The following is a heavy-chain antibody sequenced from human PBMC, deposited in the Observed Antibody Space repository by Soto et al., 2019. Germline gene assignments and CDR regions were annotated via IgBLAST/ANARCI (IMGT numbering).Heavy chain of an antibody. D-gene: IGHD6-19*01. Sequence: GGSVRLSCEASGFTLSSYWMSWIRQAPGKGLEWVANTRQDGGQSYLVDSVQGRFTISRDNAKNSVYLQMNSLRAEDTAVYYCVGDGSTGWHFDSWGRGTLVTVSS. CDR2: TRQDGGQS. V-gene: IGHV3-7*01. CDR3: VGDGSTGWHFDS. J-gene: IGHJ4*02. CDR1: GFTLSSYW.